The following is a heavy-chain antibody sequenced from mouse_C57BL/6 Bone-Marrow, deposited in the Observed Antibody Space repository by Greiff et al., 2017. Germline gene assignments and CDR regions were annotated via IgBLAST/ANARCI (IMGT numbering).Heavy chain of an antibody. V-gene: IGHV5-12*01. Sequence: EVQRVESGGGLVQPGGSLKLSCAASGFTFSDYYMYWVRQTPEKRLEWVAYISNGGGSTYYPDTVKGRFTISRDNAKNTLYLQMSRLKSEDTAMYYGARGGYDGYYDYAMDYWGQGTSVTVSA. CDR3: ARGGYDGYYDYAMDY. D-gene: IGHD2-3*01. CDR2: ISNGGGST. CDR1: GFTFSDYY. J-gene: IGHJ4*01.